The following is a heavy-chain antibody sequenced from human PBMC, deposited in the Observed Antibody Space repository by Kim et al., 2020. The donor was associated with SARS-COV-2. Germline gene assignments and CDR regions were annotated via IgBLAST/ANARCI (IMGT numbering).Heavy chain of an antibody. Sequence: YRPSFQGQVTLSADKSSTPAYLQWTSLKASDTAIYYCARATAGTDAFDVWGQGTMVTVSS. D-gene: IGHD1-1*01. CDR3: ARATAGTDAFDV. J-gene: IGHJ3*01. V-gene: IGHV5-51*01.